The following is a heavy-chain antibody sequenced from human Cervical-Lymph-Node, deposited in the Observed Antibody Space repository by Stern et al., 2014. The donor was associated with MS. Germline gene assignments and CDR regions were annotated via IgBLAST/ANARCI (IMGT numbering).Heavy chain of an antibody. CDR2: IDWDDDK. D-gene: IGHD6-19*01. J-gene: IGHJ4*02. V-gene: IGHV2-70*17. CDR3: ARDKAGAGYIDY. Sequence: QVTLRESGPARVEPTQTLTLTCTFSGFSLSSSGMCVIWIRQPPGKALEWLARIDWDDDKFYSTSLKTRLTISKDTSKNQVVLTMTNMDPVDTATYYCARDKAGAGYIDYWGQGTLVTVSS. CDR1: GFSLSSSGMC.